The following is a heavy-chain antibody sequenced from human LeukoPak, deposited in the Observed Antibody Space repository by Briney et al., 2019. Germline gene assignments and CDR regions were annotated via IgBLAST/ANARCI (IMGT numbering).Heavy chain of an antibody. CDR2: IIPIFGTA. D-gene: IGHD2-15*01. J-gene: IGHJ5*02. V-gene: IGHV1-69*05. CDR3: AREAFLDCSGGSCYSWFDP. CDR1: GGTLSSYA. Sequence: PVKVSCKASGGTLSSYAISWVRQAPGQGLEWMGRIIPIFGTANYTQKIQGRVTITTDEPTSTAYMELSSLRSEDTAVYYCAREAFLDCSGGSCYSWFDPWGQRTLVTVSS.